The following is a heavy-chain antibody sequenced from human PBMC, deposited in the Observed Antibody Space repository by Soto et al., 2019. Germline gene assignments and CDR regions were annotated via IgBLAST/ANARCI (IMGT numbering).Heavy chain of an antibody. CDR3: ARDPPLGAAACNGWFDP. CDR1: VGSISSYY. Sequence: PSETLSLTCTVSVGSISSYYWSLIRQPAGKGLEWIGRIYTSGSTNYNPSLKSRVTMSVDTSKNQFSLKLRSVTAADTAVYYCARDPPLGAAACNGWFDPWGQGTMVTVSS. V-gene: IGHV4-4*07. J-gene: IGHJ5*02. D-gene: IGHD6-13*01. CDR2: IYTSGST.